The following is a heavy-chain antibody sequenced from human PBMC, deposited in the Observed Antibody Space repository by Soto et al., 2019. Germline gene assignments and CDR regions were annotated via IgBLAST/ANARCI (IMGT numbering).Heavy chain of an antibody. D-gene: IGHD1-20*01. CDR3: ATGQKEYNSNYFDH. CDR1: GGSISGSYYY. J-gene: IGHJ4*02. CDR2: VFYTGFT. V-gene: IGHV4-39*01. Sequence: SETLSLTCAVSGGSISGSYYYWGWLLQSPGKGPEWIGSVFYTGFTSYNPSLESRVSVSVDTSKNQFSLKIDGVSAADTAVYYWATGQKEYNSNYFDHWGQGALVTVSS.